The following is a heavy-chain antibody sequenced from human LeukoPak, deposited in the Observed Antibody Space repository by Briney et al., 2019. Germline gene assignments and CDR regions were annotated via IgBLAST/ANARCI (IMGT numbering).Heavy chain of an antibody. CDR3: AVPFYYYDSSGLNPFDY. V-gene: IGHV1-2*02. CDR2: INPNSGGT. Sequence: ASVKVSCKASGYTFTDYYMHWVRQAPGQGLEWMGWINPNSGGTNYAQKFQGRVTMTRDTSISTAYMELSRLRSDDTAVYYCAVPFYYYDSSGLNPFDYWGQGTLVTVSS. D-gene: IGHD3-22*01. CDR1: GYTFTDYY. J-gene: IGHJ4*02.